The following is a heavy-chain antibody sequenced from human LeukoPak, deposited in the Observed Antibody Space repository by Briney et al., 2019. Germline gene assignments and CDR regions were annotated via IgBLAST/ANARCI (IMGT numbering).Heavy chain of an antibody. CDR2: FNPRDSYT. CDR3: ARHPQAGFGDFRWFDP. V-gene: IGHV5-10-1*01. CDR1: EYRFTSYW. J-gene: IGHJ5*02. Sequence: GESLKISCKGSEYRFTSYWISWVRQMPGKGLEWMGRFNPRDSYTSYSPSFQGHVTISADKSITTAYLQWSSLKASDTAIYYCARHPQAGFGDFRWFDPWGQGTLVTVSS. D-gene: IGHD3-10*01.